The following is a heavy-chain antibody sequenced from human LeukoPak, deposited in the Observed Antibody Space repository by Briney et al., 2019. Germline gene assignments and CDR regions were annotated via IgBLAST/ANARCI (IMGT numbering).Heavy chain of an antibody. J-gene: IGHJ4*02. D-gene: IGHD3-3*01. CDR2: IYSGGTT. V-gene: IGHV3-53*01. Sequence: GGSLRLSCAASGFTVSSNYMIWVRQAPGKGLEWVSIIYSGGTTYYADSVKGRFTISRDNSKNTLYLQMNSLRVEDTAFYYCARAGGSIKPFDYWGQGTLVTVSS. CDR1: GFTVSSNY. CDR3: ARAGGSIKPFDY.